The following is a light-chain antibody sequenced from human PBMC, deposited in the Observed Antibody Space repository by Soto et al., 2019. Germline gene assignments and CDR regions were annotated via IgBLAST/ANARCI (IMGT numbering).Light chain of an antibody. CDR1: TSDIGGYDY. CDR2: EVN. J-gene: IGLJ1*01. V-gene: IGLV2-8*01. Sequence: QSALTQPPSASGSPGQSVAISCTGTTSDIGGYDYVSWYQQHPGKAPKLMIYEVNKRPSGVPDPCSGSKSGNTASLTVSGLQAEDEADYYCSSHGGNSLYVFGTGTKLTVL. CDR3: SSHGGNSLYV.